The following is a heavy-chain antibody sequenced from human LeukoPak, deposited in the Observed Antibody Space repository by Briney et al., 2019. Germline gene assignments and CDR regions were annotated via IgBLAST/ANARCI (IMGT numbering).Heavy chain of an antibody. V-gene: IGHV5-51*01. D-gene: IGHD3-22*01. J-gene: IGHJ4*02. CDR3: ATQRGYYYDSSGYPYYFDY. CDR2: IYPGDSDT. CDR1: GYSFTRYW. Sequence: GESLKISCKGSGYSFTRYWIGWVRQMPRKSLEWLGIIYPGDSDTRYSPSFQGQVTISADKSISTAYLQWSSLKASDTAMYYCATQRGYYYDSSGYPYYFDYWGQGTLVTVSS.